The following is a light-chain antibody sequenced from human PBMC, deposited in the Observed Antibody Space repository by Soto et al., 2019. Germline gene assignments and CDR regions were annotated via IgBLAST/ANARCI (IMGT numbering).Light chain of an antibody. CDR3: HQLNNYPLT. CDR1: QTISSW. J-gene: IGKJ4*01. V-gene: IGKV1-5*03. CDR2: KAS. Sequence: DIQMTQSPSTLSGSVGDRVTITCRASQTISSWLAWYQQKPGKAPKLLIYKASTLKSGVPSRFSGSGSGADFTLTISSLQPEDFATYYCHQLNNYPLTFGGGTKVDNK.